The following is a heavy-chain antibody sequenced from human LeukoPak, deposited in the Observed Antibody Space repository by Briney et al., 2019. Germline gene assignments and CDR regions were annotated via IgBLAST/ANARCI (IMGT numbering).Heavy chain of an antibody. J-gene: IGHJ4*02. D-gene: IGHD3-22*01. CDR2: INHSGST. V-gene: IGHV4-39*07. CDR1: GVSISSSSYY. Sequence: SETLSLTCTVSGVSISSSSYYWSWIRQPPGKGLEWIGEINHSGSTNYNPSLKSRVTISVDTSKNQFSLKLSSVTAADTAVYYCARGRGYSSGYFGRWGQGTLVTVSS. CDR3: ARGRGYSSGYFGR.